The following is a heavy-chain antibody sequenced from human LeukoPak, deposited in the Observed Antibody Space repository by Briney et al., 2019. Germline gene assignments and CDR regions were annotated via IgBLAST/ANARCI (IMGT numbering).Heavy chain of an antibody. V-gene: IGHV3-48*01. J-gene: IGHJ6*02. D-gene: IGHD6-19*01. CDR2: ISSSSSTI. CDR1: GFTFSSYS. CDR3: ARDESSGWYGEDYGMDV. Sequence: PGGSLRLSCAASGFTFSSYSMNWVRQAPGKGLEWVSYISSSSSTIYYADSVKGRFTISRDNAKNSLYLQMSSLRAEDTAVYYCARDESSGWYGEDYGMDVWGQGTTVTVSS.